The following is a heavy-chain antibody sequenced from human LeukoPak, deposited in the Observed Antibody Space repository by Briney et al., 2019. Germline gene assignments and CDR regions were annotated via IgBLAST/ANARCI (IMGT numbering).Heavy chain of an antibody. CDR1: GYSISSGYY. D-gene: IGHD1-26*01. CDR3: AREFGGSYGGGAFDI. V-gene: IGHV4-38-2*02. Sequence: PSETLSLTCTVSGYSISSGYYWGWIRQPPGKGLEWIGSIYHSGSTNYNPSLKSRVTISVDKSKNQFSLKLSSVTAADTAVYYCAREFGGSYGGGAFDIWGQGTMVTVSS. CDR2: IYHSGST. J-gene: IGHJ3*02.